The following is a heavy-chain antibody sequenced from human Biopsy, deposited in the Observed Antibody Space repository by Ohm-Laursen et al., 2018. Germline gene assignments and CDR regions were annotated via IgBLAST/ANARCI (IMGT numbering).Heavy chain of an antibody. V-gene: IGHV1-24*01. D-gene: IGHD1-20*01. CDR1: GYTLTDLS. CDR2: FAPENGKT. Sequence: ASVKVSCKVSGYTLTDLSMHWVRQAPGKGLEWMGGFAPENGKTIYAQKFQGRVTMTEDTSTDTAYMELSNLRSEDTAVYYCAGDINNWNVDYWGQGTLVIVSS. CDR3: AGDINNWNVDY. J-gene: IGHJ4*02.